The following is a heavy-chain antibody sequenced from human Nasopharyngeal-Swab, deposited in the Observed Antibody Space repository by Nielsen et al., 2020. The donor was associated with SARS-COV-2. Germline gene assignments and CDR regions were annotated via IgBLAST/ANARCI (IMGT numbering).Heavy chain of an antibody. D-gene: IGHD2-2*01. CDR3: TRDREGVYCSSTSCYSYYYGMDV. CDR1: GFTFSSYA. Sequence: GESLKISCAASGFTFSSYAMSWFRQAPGKGLEWVGFIRSKAYGGTTEYAAPVKGRFTISRDDSKSIAYLQMNSLKTEDTAVYYCTRDREGVYCSSTSCYSYYYGMDVWGQGTTVTVSS. CDR2: IRSKAYGGTT. J-gene: IGHJ6*02. V-gene: IGHV3-49*03.